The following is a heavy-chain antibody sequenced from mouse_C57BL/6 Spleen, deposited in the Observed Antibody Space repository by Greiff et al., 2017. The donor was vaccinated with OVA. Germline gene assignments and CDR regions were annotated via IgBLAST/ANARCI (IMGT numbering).Heavy chain of an antibody. CDR1: GFTFSSYG. V-gene: IGHV5-6*01. D-gene: IGHD2-4*01. CDR2: ISSGGSYT. J-gene: IGHJ3*01. Sequence: EVHLVESGGDLVKPGGSLKLSCAASGFTFSSYGMSWVRQTPDKRLEWVATISSGGSYTYYPDSVKGRFTISRDNAKNTLYLQMSSLKSEDTAMYYCARNDYDGDWFAYWGQGTLVTVSA. CDR3: ARNDYDGDWFAY.